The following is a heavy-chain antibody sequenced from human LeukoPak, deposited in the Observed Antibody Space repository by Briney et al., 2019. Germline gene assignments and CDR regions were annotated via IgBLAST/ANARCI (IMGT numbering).Heavy chain of an antibody. V-gene: IGHV3-23*01. CDR3: AKRDGYNSNPLKD. D-gene: IGHD5-24*01. CDR2: ISGSGSST. CDR1: GFTFSSYA. J-gene: IGHJ4*02. Sequence: GGSLRLSCAASGFTFSSYAMSWVRQAPGKGQEWVSAISGSGSSTYYADSVKGRFTISRDNSKNTLYLQMNSLRAEDTALYYCAKRDGYNSNPLKDWGQGTLVTVSS.